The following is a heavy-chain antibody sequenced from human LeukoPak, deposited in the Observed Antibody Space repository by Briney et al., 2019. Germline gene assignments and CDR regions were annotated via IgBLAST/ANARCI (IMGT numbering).Heavy chain of an antibody. Sequence: SETLSLTCTVSGDSISSSNSYWGWIRQPPGKGLEWIGRIYTSGSTNYNPSLKSRVTISVDTSKNQFSLKLSSVTAADTAVYYCAREVDWFDPWGQGTLVTVSS. J-gene: IGHJ5*02. V-gene: IGHV4-39*07. D-gene: IGHD2-15*01. CDR3: AREVDWFDP. CDR2: IYTSGST. CDR1: GDSISSSNSY.